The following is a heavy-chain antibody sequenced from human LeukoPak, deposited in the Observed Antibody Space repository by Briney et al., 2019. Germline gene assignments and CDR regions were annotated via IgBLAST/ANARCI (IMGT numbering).Heavy chain of an antibody. CDR3: ARDKYSSGWYSSDAFDI. CDR1: GYPFTGYY. CDR2: INPNSGGT. D-gene: IGHD6-19*01. Sequence: GASVKVSCKASGYPFTGYYIHWVRQAPGQGLEWMGWINPNSGGTNYAQKFQGRVTMTRDTSISTAYMELSRLRSDDTAVYYCARDKYSSGWYSSDAFDIWGQGTMVTVSS. V-gene: IGHV1-2*02. J-gene: IGHJ3*02.